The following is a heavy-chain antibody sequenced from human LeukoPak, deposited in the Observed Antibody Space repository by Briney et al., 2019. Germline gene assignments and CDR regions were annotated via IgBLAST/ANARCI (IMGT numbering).Heavy chain of an antibody. V-gene: IGHV3-7*01. D-gene: IGHD3-22*01. Sequence: GGSLRLSCVASGFSFSSYTMSWVRQAPGKGLEWVAKMKEDGSDIHYVDSVKGRFTICRDNAKNSLCLQMSSLRVEDTAVYYCARQWYYYDSSGYYYDAFDIWGQGTMVTVSS. J-gene: IGHJ3*02. CDR2: MKEDGSDI. CDR1: GFSFSSYT. CDR3: ARQWYYYDSSGYYYDAFDI.